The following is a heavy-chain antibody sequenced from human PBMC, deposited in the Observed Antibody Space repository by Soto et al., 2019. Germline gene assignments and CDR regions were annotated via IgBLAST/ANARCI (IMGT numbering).Heavy chain of an antibody. J-gene: IGHJ3*02. V-gene: IGHV3-48*03. CDR3: ANIARRPNALDI. Sequence: VQLVESGGGLVQPGGSLRLSCAASGFTFNTYEMNWVRQAPGKGLEWVSYISSSGSTRYYADSVKGRFIISRDNAKNSLFLQMNSLRAEDTAVYYCANIARRPNALDIWGRGTVVSVSS. CDR2: ISSSGSTR. D-gene: IGHD2-21*01. CDR1: GFTFNTYE.